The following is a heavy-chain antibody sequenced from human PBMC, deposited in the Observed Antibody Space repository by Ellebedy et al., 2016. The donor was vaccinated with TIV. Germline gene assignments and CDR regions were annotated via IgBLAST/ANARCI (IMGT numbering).Heavy chain of an antibody. CDR2: ISSSGGLT. Sequence: GESLKISCAASGFTFSPPPMSWVRQAPGRGLEWVSSISSSGGLTYNADSVKGRFTISRDNSKNTLYLQMNSLRADDTAVYYCARIAVSGRWYFDVWGRGTLVTVSS. CDR1: GFTFSPPP. D-gene: IGHD6-19*01. J-gene: IGHJ2*01. CDR3: ARIAVSGRWYFDV. V-gene: IGHV3-23*01.